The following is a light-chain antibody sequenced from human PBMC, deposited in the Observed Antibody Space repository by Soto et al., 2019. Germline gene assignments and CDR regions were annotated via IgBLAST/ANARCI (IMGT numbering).Light chain of an antibody. V-gene: IGKV3-15*01. Sequence: EIVMTQSPATLSVSPGERATLSCRASQSVSSNLAWYQQKPGQAPRLLIYGASTRATGIPARFSGRGSGTEFTLTISSLQSEDFAVYYCQQYNNWPRTFGQGTKVDIK. CDR1: QSVSSN. CDR2: GAS. J-gene: IGKJ1*01. CDR3: QQYNNWPRT.